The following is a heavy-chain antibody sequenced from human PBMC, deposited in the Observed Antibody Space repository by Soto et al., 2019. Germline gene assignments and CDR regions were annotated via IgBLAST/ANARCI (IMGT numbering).Heavy chain of an antibody. CDR2: IYYSGST. CDR3: ASNLYYDDAFDI. Sequence: SETLSLTCTVSGGSISSYYWSWIRQPPGKGLEWIGYIYYSGSTNYNPSLKSRVTISVDTSKNQFSLKLSSVTAAGTAVYYCASNLYYDDAFDIWGQGTMVTVSS. J-gene: IGHJ3*02. D-gene: IGHD3-3*01. CDR1: GGSISSYY. V-gene: IGHV4-59*01.